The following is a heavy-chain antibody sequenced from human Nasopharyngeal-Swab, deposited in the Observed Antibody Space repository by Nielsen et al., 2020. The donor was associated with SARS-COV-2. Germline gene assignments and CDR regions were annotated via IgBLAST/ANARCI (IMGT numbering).Heavy chain of an antibody. Sequence: GSLRLSCAVYGGSFSGYYWSWIRQPPGKGLEWIGEINHSGSTNYNPSLKSRVTISVDTSKNQFSLKLSSVTAADTAVYYCARGIVGATVWGQGTLVTVSS. V-gene: IGHV4-34*01. CDR2: INHSGST. CDR1: GGSFSGYY. D-gene: IGHD1-26*01. CDR3: ARGIVGATV. J-gene: IGHJ4*02.